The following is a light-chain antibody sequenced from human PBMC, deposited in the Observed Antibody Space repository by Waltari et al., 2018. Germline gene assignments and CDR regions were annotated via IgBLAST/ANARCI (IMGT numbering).Light chain of an antibody. CDR1: SSDVGPYHY. J-gene: IGLJ2*01. V-gene: IGLV2-14*03. Sequence: QSALTQPASVSGSPGQSITISCTGTSSDVGPYHYVSWYQQYPGKAPKLMIFDVSNRPSGVSNRFSGSKSGNTASLTISGLQAEDEADYYCNSYTRANTRVFGGGTKLTVL. CDR2: DVS. CDR3: NSYTRANTRV.